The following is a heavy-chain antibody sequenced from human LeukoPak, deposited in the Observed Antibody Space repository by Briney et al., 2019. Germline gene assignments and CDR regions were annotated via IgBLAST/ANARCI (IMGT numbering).Heavy chain of an antibody. CDR1: GFTFTSFW. J-gene: IGHJ4*02. Sequence: GGSLRLSCAASGFTFTSFWLSWVRQPPGKGLEWVANIKQDGSEKYYVDSVKGRFTISRDNAKNSLYLQMNSLRAEDTAVYYCARTRITMIVGLASRFDYWGQGTLVSVSS. CDR2: IKQDGSEK. CDR3: ARTRITMIVGLASRFDY. D-gene: IGHD3-22*01. V-gene: IGHV3-7*01.